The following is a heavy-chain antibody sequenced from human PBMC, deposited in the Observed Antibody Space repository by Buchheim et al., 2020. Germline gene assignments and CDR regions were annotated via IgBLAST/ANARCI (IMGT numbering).Heavy chain of an antibody. CDR2: ISYYISYL. CDR3: ARADGIGNYFFDY. CDR1: GFTFTSSC. V-gene: IGHV3-21*01. J-gene: IGHJ4*02. D-gene: IGHD1-1*01. Sequence: EVQLVESGGGLVKPGGSLRLSCVASGFTFTSSCMNWVRQAPGKGMEWVSSISYYISYLYELDSVKGGFTHSRDDAKNSPYLQINRLTAEDTAVYYFARADGIGNYFFDYWGQGTL.